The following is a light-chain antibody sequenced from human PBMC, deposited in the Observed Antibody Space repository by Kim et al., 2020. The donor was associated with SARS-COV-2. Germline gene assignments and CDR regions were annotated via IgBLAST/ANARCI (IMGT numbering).Light chain of an antibody. CDR2: GVS. Sequence: QSALTQPRSVSGSPGQSVTIFCTGTSSDVGGYNYVSWYQQHPGEAPKLMIHGVSKRPSGVPDRFSGSKSGNTASLTISGLQAEDEADYYCSSYAGSYTWVFGGGTQLTVL. CDR3: SSYAGSYTWV. J-gene: IGLJ3*02. CDR1: SSDVGGYNY. V-gene: IGLV2-11*01.